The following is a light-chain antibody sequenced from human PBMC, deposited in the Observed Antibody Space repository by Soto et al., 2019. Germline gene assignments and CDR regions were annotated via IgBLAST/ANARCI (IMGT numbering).Light chain of an antibody. V-gene: IGKV3-20*01. CDR1: QSVSRSY. Sequence: ETVLTQSPVTLSLSPGERATLSCRASQSVSRSYLASYQQKPGQAPRLLIYAASSRATGIPDSFTGSGSGTDFPLTISRLAPEDFAVYFCLHYSRSLETFGQGTKVDIK. J-gene: IGKJ1*01. CDR3: LHYSRSLET. CDR2: AAS.